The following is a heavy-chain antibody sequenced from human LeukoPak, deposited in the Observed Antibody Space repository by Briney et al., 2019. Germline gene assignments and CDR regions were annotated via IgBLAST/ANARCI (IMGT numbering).Heavy chain of an antibody. V-gene: IGHV3-23*01. Sequence: GGSLRLSCAGSGFTFSSYAMSWVRQAPGKGLEWVSAISETGGTTYDADSVKGRFTISRDNSKSTLYLQMNSLRAEDTAVYYCAKDTFIGRYCTNGVCSPFDYWGQGTLVTVSS. J-gene: IGHJ4*02. CDR1: GFTFSSYA. CDR2: ISETGGTT. D-gene: IGHD2-8*01. CDR3: AKDTFIGRYCTNGVCSPFDY.